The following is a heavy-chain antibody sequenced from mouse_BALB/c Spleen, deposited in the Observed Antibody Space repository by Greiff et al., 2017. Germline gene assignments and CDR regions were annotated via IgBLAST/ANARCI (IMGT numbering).Heavy chain of an antibody. CDR3: ARGHYYRYDVYAMDY. V-gene: IGHV5-4*02. Sequence: EVQLVESGGGLVKPGGSLSLSCAASGFTFSDYYVYWVRQPPGKRLEWVATISDGGSYTYYPDSVNGRFTISRDDAKNNLYLQMSSLKSEDTAMYYWARGHYYRYDVYAMDYWGQGTSVTVSS. CDR2: ISDGGSYT. D-gene: IGHD2-14*01. CDR1: GFTFSDYY. J-gene: IGHJ4*01.